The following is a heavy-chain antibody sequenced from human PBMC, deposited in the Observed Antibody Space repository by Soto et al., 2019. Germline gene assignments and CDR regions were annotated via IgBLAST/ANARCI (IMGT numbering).Heavy chain of an antibody. Sequence: GGSLRLSCAASGITFSSYAMHWVRQAPGKGLEWVAVISYDGSNKYYADSVKGRFTISRDNSENALYLQMNSLRDDDTALYYCARDLDILTGYYKFYNGMDVWGLGTTVTVSS. V-gene: IGHV3-30-3*01. D-gene: IGHD3-9*01. J-gene: IGHJ6*02. CDR3: ARDLDILTGYYKFYNGMDV. CDR1: GITFSSYA. CDR2: ISYDGSNK.